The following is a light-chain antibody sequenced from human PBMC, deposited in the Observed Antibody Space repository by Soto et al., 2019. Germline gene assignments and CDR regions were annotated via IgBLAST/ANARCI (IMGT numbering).Light chain of an antibody. Sequence: DIQMTQSPSFVSASVGDGVTITCRASQGITSWLSWYQHKPGRAPKLLVHAASSLESGVSSRFSGSGSGTDFTLTICSRQPEDFATYYCQQTSSFPLTFGGGTKVEIK. J-gene: IGKJ4*01. CDR3: QQTSSFPLT. V-gene: IGKV1-12*01. CDR1: QGITSW. CDR2: AAS.